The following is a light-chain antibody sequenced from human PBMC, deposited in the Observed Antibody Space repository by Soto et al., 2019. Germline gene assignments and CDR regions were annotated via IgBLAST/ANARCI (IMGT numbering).Light chain of an antibody. CDR1: SSDVGSYNL. CDR2: EGS. J-gene: IGLJ2*01. V-gene: IGLV2-23*01. Sequence: QSALTQPASVSGSPGQSITISCTGTSSDVGSYNLVSWYQQHPGKAPKLMIYEGSKRPSGVSNRFSGSKSGNTASLTISGLQAEDEGDYYCCSYAGSNIVIFGGGTKLTVL. CDR3: CSYAGSNIVI.